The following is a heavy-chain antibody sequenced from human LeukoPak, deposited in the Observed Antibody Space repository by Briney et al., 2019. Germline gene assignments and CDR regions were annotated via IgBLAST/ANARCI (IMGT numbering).Heavy chain of an antibody. D-gene: IGHD6-6*01. CDR3: AKDQRRYGSSSTGPFDS. CDR2: INSDGSST. Sequence: PGGSLRLSCAASGFTFSSYWMHWVRQAPGKGLVWVSRINSDGSSTSYADSVKGRFTISRDNAKNTLYLQMHSLRAEDTAVYYCAKDQRRYGSSSTGPFDSWGQGTPVTVSS. J-gene: IGHJ5*01. CDR1: GFTFSSYW. V-gene: IGHV3-74*01.